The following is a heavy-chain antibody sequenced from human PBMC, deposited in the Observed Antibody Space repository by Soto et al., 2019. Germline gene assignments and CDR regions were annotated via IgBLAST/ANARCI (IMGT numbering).Heavy chain of an antibody. V-gene: IGHV4-39*01. D-gene: IGHD6-6*01. CDR3: ATPSIAARPGY. CDR1: GGSISSSSYY. CDR2: IYYSGST. J-gene: IGHJ4*02. Sequence: SETLSLTCTVSGGSISSSSYYWGWIRQPPGKGLEWIGSIYYSGSTYYNPSLKSRVTISVDTSKNQFSLKLSSVTAADTAVYYCATPSIAARPGYWGQGTLVTVSS.